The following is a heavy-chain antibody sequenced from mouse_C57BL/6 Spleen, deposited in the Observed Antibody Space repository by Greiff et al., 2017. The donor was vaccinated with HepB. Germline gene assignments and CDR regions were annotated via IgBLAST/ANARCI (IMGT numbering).Heavy chain of an antibody. D-gene: IGHD2-2*01. CDR3: ARYKGLRYAMDY. Sequence: EVKVEESGGGLVQPGGSLSLSCAASGFTFTDYYMSWVRQPPGKALEWLGFIRNKANGYTTEYSASVKGRFTISRDNSQSILYLQMNALRAEDSATYYCARYKGLRYAMDYWGQGTSVTVSS. J-gene: IGHJ4*01. CDR1: GFTFTDYY. V-gene: IGHV7-3*01. CDR2: IRNKANGYTT.